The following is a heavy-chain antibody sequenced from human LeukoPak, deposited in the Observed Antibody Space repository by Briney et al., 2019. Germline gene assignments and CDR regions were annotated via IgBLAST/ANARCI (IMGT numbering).Heavy chain of an antibody. J-gene: IGHJ4*02. CDR3: ARASNPWLQLS. V-gene: IGHV3-7*05. CDR2: IQQDGGQK. Sequence: GGSLRLSCAASGFTFSNYWMIWVRQAPGKGLEWVVNIQQDGGQKRYADSVRGRFTVSRDNAQTSLYLHMNSLRAEDTAVYYCARASNPWLQLSWGQGTLVTASS. CDR1: GFTFSNYW. D-gene: IGHD5-24*01.